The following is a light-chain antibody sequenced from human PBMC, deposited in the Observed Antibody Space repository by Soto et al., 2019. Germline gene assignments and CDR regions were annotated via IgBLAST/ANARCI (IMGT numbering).Light chain of an antibody. CDR2: DAS. CDR1: QSIINNY. Sequence: ESVLTQSPGSLSLSPGETATLSCRASQSIINNYLVWYQQKPGQAPRLLIYDASIRATGVPDRFSGSGSVTDFTLTITRLEAEDFGVYYCQQYGTSPLMYTFGQGTKLGVK. CDR3: QQYGTSPLMYT. V-gene: IGKV3-20*01. J-gene: IGKJ2*01.